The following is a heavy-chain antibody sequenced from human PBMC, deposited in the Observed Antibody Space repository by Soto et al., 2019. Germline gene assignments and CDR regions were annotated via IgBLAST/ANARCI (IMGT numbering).Heavy chain of an antibody. CDR3: ARDRGDFWSDYGRGEYYYGMDV. D-gene: IGHD3-3*01. J-gene: IGHJ6*02. Sequence: SETLSLTCSVSGGSISSYYWSWIRQPPGKGLEWIGYIYHSGSTNYNPSLKSRLTISVDTSKNQFSLNLSSVTAADTAVYYCARDRGDFWSDYGRGEYYYGMDVWGLGTTVTVSS. V-gene: IGHV4-59*01. CDR1: GGSISSYY. CDR2: IYHSGST.